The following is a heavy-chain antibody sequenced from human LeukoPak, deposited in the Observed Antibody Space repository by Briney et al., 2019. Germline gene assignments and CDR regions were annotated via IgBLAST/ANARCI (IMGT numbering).Heavy chain of an antibody. CDR1: GGSFSGYY. D-gene: IGHD2-15*01. J-gene: IGHJ5*02. Sequence: SETLSLTCAVYGGSFSGYYWSWIRQPPGKGLEWIGSIYYSGSTYYNPSLKSRVTISVDTSKNQFSLKLSSVTAADTAVYYCARLVAGQNWFDPWGQGTLVTVSS. CDR2: IYYSGST. V-gene: IGHV4-34*01. CDR3: ARLVAGQNWFDP.